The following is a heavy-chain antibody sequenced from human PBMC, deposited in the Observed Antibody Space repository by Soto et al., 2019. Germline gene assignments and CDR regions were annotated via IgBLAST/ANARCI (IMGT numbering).Heavy chain of an antibody. J-gene: IGHJ3*02. Sequence: PGGSLRLSCAASGFTFSSSWMSWVRQAPGKGLEWVANIKQDGSEKYYVDSVKGRFTISRDNSKNTLYLQMNSLRAEDTALYYCARRAFGSSRSFDIWGQGAMVTVSS. D-gene: IGHD6-6*01. CDR2: IKQDGSEK. CDR3: ARRAFGSSRSFDI. CDR1: GFTFSSSW. V-gene: IGHV3-7*03.